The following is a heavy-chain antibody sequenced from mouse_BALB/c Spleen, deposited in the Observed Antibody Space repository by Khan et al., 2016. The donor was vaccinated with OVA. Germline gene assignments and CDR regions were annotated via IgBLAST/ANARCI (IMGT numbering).Heavy chain of an antibody. CDR1: GYSITSDYA. V-gene: IGHV3-2*02. Sequence: EVKLLESGPGLVKPSQSLSLTCTVTGYSITSDYAWNWIRQFPGNKLEWMGYISYSGSTSYNPSLKSRISITRDTSTNQFFLQLNSVTTEDTATYYCARSIMANWGQGTTLTVSS. CDR3: ARSIMAN. CDR2: ISYSGST. J-gene: IGHJ2*01.